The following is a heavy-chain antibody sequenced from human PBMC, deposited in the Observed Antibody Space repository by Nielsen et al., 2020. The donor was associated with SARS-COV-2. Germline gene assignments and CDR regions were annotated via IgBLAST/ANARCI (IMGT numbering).Heavy chain of an antibody. J-gene: IGHJ6*03. CDR2: IYYSGST. Sequence: SETLTLTCAVYGGSFSGYYWSWIRQHPGKGLEWMGYIYYSGSTYYNASLKSRVTISVDTSKNQFPLKLSSVTAAETAVYYCARGASDIVVVPAAMSDYYYYYYMDVWGKGTTVTVSS. D-gene: IGHD2-2*01. V-gene: IGHV4-31*11. CDR3: ARGASDIVVVPAAMSDYYYYYYMDV. CDR1: GGSFSGYY.